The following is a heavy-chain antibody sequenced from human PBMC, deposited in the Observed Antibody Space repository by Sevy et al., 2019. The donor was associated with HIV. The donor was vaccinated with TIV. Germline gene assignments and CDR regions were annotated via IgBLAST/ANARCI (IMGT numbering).Heavy chain of an antibody. D-gene: IGHD4-17*01. CDR2: FDTEDGET. CDR1: GYTLTELS. V-gene: IGHV1-24*01. J-gene: IGHJ4*02. CDR3: ATNTDYGDSDY. Sequence: ASVNVSCKVSGYTLTELSMHWVRQAPGKGLDWMGSFDTEDGETLYAQKFQGRVTMTEDTSTDTAYMELSSLRSEDTAVYYCATNTDYGDSDYWGQGTLVTVSS.